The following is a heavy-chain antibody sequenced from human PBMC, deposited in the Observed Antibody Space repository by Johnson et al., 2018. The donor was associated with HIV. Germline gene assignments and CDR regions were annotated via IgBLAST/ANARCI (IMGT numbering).Heavy chain of an antibody. CDR1: GFTFSTYA. Sequence: LLVESGGGVVQPGRSLRLSCAASGFTFSTYAIHWVRQSPGKGLEWVSYISSSGSTIYYADSVKGRFTISRDNAKNSLYLQMNSLRAEDTAVYYCATYSSSWYKGGYAFDIWGQGTMVTVSS. CDR3: ATYSSSWYKGGYAFDI. D-gene: IGHD6-13*01. V-gene: IGHV3-48*04. J-gene: IGHJ3*02. CDR2: ISSSGSTI.